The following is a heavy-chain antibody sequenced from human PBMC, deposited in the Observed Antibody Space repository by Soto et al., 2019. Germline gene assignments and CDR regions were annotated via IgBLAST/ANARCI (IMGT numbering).Heavy chain of an antibody. CDR2: ISGSGGST. CDR1: GFTFSSYA. CDR3: GGCRPTGSGWYELGY. Sequence: GGSLRLSCAASGFTFSSYAMSWVRQAPGKGLEWVSAISGSGGSTYYADSVKGRFTISRDNSKNTQYLQMNSLSAEDTAVYYCGGCRPTGSGWYELGYWGQGTLVTVSS. V-gene: IGHV3-23*01. J-gene: IGHJ4*02. D-gene: IGHD6-19*01.